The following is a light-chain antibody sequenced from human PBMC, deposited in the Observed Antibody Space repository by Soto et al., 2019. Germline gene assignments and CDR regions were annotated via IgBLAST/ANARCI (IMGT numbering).Light chain of an antibody. CDR1: QYISSW. J-gene: IGKJ1*01. CDR2: KAS. V-gene: IGKV1-5*03. CDR3: QQYNSYPWT. Sequence: DIQMTQSPSTLSASVGDRVTITCRASQYISSWLAWYQQKPGKAPKVLIYKASSLESGVPSRFSGSGSGTEFTLTISSLQPDDFATFYCQQYNSYPWTFGQGTKVEIK.